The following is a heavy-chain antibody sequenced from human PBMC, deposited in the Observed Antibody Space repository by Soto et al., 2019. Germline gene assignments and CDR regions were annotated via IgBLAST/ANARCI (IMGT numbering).Heavy chain of an antibody. CDR1: GFTFSSYS. Sequence: EVQLVESGGGLVQPGGSLRLSCAASGFTFSSYSMNWVRQAPGKGLEWVSYISSSSSTIYYADSVKGRFTISRDNAKNSLYLQMNSLRDEDTAVYYCARTDIVVTEYYYYGMDVWGQGTTVTVSS. V-gene: IGHV3-48*02. J-gene: IGHJ6*02. D-gene: IGHD2-2*01. CDR3: ARTDIVVTEYYYYGMDV. CDR2: ISSSSSTI.